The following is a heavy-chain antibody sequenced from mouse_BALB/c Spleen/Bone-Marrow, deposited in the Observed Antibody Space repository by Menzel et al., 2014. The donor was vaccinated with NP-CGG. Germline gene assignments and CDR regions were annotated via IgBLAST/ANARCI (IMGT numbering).Heavy chain of an antibody. J-gene: IGHJ3*01. Sequence: EVQLQQSGAELVKPGASVKLSCTASGFNIKDTYMHWVKQRPEQGLERIGRIDPANGNAKYDPKFQGKATIAADTSSNTACLQLSSLTSEDTAVYYCARGYDEGFAYWGQGTLVTVSA. CDR2: IDPANGNA. D-gene: IGHD2-14*01. CDR1: GFNIKDTY. CDR3: ARGYDEGFAY. V-gene: IGHV14-3*02.